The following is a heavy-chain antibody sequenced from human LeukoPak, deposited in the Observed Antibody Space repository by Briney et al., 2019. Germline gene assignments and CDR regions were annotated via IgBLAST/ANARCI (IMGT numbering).Heavy chain of an antibody. CDR1: GGSISSYY. Sequence: SETLSLTCTVSGGSISSYYWSWIRQPLGKGLEWIGYIYYSGSTNYNPSLKSRVTISVDTSKNQFSLKLSSATAADTAVYYCARARSSTSDNWFDPWGQGTLVTVSS. CDR2: IYYSGST. D-gene: IGHD2-2*01. V-gene: IGHV4-59*01. J-gene: IGHJ5*02. CDR3: ARARSSTSDNWFDP.